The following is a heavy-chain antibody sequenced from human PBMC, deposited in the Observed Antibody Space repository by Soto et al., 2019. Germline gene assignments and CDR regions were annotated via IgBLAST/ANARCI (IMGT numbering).Heavy chain of an antibody. Sequence: ASVKVSCKVSGYTLTELSMHWVRQAPGKGLEWMGGFDPEDGATIYAQKFQGRVTMTEDTSTDTAYMELSSLRSEDTAVYYCATVRTVVPAALGWFDPWGQGTLVTVSS. CDR1: GYTLTELS. J-gene: IGHJ5*02. CDR3: ATVRTVVPAALGWFDP. D-gene: IGHD2-2*01. CDR2: FDPEDGAT. V-gene: IGHV1-24*01.